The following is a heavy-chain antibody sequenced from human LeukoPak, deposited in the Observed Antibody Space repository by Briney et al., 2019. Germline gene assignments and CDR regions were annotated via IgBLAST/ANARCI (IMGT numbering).Heavy chain of an antibody. CDR2: ISDSAGST. Sequence: GGSLRLSCAVSGITLSNYGMSWVRQAPGKGREWVAGISDSAGSTNYADSVKGRFTISRDNRKNTLYLQMNNLRAEDTAVYFCAKRGVVIRVILVGFHKEAYYFDSWGQGALVTVSS. V-gene: IGHV3-23*01. CDR1: GITLSNYG. J-gene: IGHJ4*02. CDR3: AKRGVVIRVILVGFHKEAYYFDS. D-gene: IGHD3-10*01.